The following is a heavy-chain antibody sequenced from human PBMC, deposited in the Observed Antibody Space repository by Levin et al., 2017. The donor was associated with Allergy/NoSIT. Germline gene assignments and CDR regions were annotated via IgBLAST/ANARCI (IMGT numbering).Heavy chain of an antibody. D-gene: IGHD3-22*01. V-gene: IGHV3-72*01. Sequence: GESLKISCAASGFTFSDHFMEWVRQAPGQGLEWVGRIRKKLNSFITLFVVSFPGRFIISRDDSKNSVYLQMNSLKTEDTAVYYCARVLDDDDSRGYSVDAFDIWGQGTMVTVSS. CDR1: GFTFSDHF. CDR2: IRKKLNSFIT. CDR3: ARVLDDDDSRGYSVDAFDI. J-gene: IGHJ3*02.